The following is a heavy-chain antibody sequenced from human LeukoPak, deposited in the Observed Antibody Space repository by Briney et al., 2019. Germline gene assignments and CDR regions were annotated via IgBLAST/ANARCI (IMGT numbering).Heavy chain of an antibody. CDR3: ARGGSNGSWYPDDY. Sequence: PSQTLSLTYTVSGGSISSGSYYWSWIRQPAGKGLEWIGRIYTSGSTNYNPSLKSRVTISVDTSKNQFSLKLSSVTAADTAVYYCARGGSNGSWYPDDYWGQGTLVTVSS. D-gene: IGHD6-13*01. CDR2: IYTSGST. V-gene: IGHV4-61*02. J-gene: IGHJ4*02. CDR1: GGSISSGSYY.